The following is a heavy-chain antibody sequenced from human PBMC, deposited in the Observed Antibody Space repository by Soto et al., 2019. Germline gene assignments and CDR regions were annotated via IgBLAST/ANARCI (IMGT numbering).Heavy chain of an antibody. V-gene: IGHV4-34*01. D-gene: IGHD3-3*01. CDR1: GGSVNGYY. J-gene: IGHJ5*02. CDR2: INHTGGT. CDR3: ATRITVFGLLIPPFDP. Sequence: ETLSLTCAVYGGSVNGYYWNWIRQPPGKGLEWIGEINHTGGTHYNPPLKSRVTMSVDTSKNQFSLRLSSVTAADTAIYYCATRITVFGLLIPPFDPWGQGTQVTVSS.